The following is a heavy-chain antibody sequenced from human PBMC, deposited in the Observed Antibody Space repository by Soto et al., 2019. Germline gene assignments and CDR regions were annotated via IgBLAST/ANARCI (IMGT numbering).Heavy chain of an antibody. CDR2: IYHSGST. D-gene: IGHD6-13*01. V-gene: IGHV4-4*02. CDR1: GDSISSSNW. J-gene: IGHJ6*02. CDR3: ARETGYSSRGVDV. Sequence: KPSETLSLTCAVSGDSISSSNWWTWVRQPPGKGLEWIGEIYHSGSTNYNPSLKSRVTISVDKSTNQFSLKLSSVTAADTAVYFCARETGYSSRGVDVWGQGTTVTVSS.